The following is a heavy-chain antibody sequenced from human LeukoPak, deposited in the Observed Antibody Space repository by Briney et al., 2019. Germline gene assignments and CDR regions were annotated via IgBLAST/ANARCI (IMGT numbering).Heavy chain of an antibody. V-gene: IGHV3-74*01. CDR3: ARSGYDGELNY. J-gene: IGHJ4*02. Sequence: PGGSLRLSCAASGFTFSSYWMHWVRQAPGKGLVWVSRIDSDGSSTSYADSVKGRFTISRDNAKNTLYLQMNSLRAEDTAVYYCARSGYDGELNYWGQGTLVTVSS. D-gene: IGHD3-3*01. CDR2: IDSDGSST. CDR1: GFTFSSYW.